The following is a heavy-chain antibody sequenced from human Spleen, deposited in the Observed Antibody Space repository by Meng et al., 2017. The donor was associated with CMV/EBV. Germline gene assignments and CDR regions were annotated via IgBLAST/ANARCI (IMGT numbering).Heavy chain of an antibody. CDR2: IYYDDSST. D-gene: IGHD2-2*01. CDR1: GFTFSTYG. Sequence: GESLKISCVASGFTFSTYGMTWVRQAPGKGLEWVALIYYDDSSTYEADSVKGRFTTSRDNSKNTLYLEMKRLRAEDTAVYYSAKGRVILPAAGYYFDYWGQGTLVTVSS. J-gene: IGHJ4*02. CDR3: AKGRVILPAAGYYFDY. V-gene: IGHV3-23*03.